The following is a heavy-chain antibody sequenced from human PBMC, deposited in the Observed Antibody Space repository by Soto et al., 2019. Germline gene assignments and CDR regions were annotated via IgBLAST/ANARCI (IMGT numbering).Heavy chain of an antibody. Sequence: GGSLRLSCAASGFTFSDYYMSWIRQAPGKGLEWVSYISSSGSTIYYADSVKGRFTISRDNAKNSLYLQMNSLRAEDTAVYYCARLPNYDFWSGYYGSPHYYYYMDVWGKGTTVTVSS. J-gene: IGHJ6*03. CDR1: GFTFSDYY. CDR3: ARLPNYDFWSGYYGSPHYYYYMDV. CDR2: ISSSGSTI. D-gene: IGHD3-3*01. V-gene: IGHV3-11*01.